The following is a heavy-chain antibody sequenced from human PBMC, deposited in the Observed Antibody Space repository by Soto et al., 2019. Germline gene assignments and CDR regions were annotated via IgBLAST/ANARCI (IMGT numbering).Heavy chain of an antibody. Sequence: PSETLSLTCTVSGGSISSYYWSWIRQPAGKGLEWIGRIYTSGSTNYNPSLKSRVTMSVDTSKNQFSLKLSSVTAADTAVYYCARDRSSQDCSSTSCYTGYWFDPWGQGTLVTVS. CDR2: IYTSGST. D-gene: IGHD2-2*02. V-gene: IGHV4-4*07. J-gene: IGHJ5*02. CDR1: GGSISSYY. CDR3: ARDRSSQDCSSTSCYTGYWFDP.